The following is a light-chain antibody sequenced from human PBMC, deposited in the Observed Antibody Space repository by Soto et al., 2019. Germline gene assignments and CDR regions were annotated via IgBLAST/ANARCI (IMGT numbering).Light chain of an antibody. CDR3: QQYGNLTLT. J-gene: IGKJ4*01. V-gene: IGKV1-33*01. Sequence: DIQMTQSPTSLSAFVGDRVTITCQASQDINIYLNWYQQKPGKAPKLLIYDASNLATGVPSRFSESRSETDFTFSISSLQPEDIATYYCQQYGNLTLTFGGGTKVEI. CDR2: DAS. CDR1: QDINIY.